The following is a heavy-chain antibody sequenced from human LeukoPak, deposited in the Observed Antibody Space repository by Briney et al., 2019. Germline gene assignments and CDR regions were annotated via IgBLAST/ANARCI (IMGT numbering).Heavy chain of an antibody. CDR1: GGSLASSNW. Sequence: SETLSLTCAVSGGSLASSNWWTWVRQPPGKGLEWIGEMYNSGNTNYNPSLKSRVTISVDTSKNQFSLKLSSVTAADTAVYYCAGVYYYYMDVWGKGTTVTISS. J-gene: IGHJ6*03. CDR2: MYNSGNT. CDR3: AGVYYYYMDV. V-gene: IGHV4-4*02.